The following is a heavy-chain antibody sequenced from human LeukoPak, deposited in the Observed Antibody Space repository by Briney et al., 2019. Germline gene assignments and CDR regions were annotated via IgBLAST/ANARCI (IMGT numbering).Heavy chain of an antibody. CDR1: GFAFSSFQ. D-gene: IGHD1-26*01. Sequence: VGSLRLSCAASGFAFSSFQMNWVRQAPGKGLEWVSYISASSSIIYYADSVKGRFTISRDNAKNSLYLQMSSLRDEDTAVYYCATDQVVGATNRLYYWGQGTLVTVSS. CDR3: ATDQVVGATNRLYY. V-gene: IGHV3-48*02. J-gene: IGHJ4*02. CDR2: ISASSSII.